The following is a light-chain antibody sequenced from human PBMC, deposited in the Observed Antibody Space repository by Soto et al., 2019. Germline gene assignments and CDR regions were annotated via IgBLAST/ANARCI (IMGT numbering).Light chain of an antibody. V-gene: IGKV3-20*01. J-gene: IGKJ5*01. Sequence: EIVLTQSPGTLSLSPGGRVTLSCWASQSVSSSYLAWYQQKPGQAPRLLIYAASTRATGVPDRFSGSGSGTDFTLTISRLEPEDVAVYYCQQYGSSPITFGQGTRLEIK. CDR3: QQYGSSPIT. CDR1: QSVSSSY. CDR2: AAS.